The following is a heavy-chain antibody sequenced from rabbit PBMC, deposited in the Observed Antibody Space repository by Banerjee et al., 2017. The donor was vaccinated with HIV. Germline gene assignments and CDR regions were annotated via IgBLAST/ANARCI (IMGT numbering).Heavy chain of an antibody. V-gene: IGHV1S45*01. CDR3: ARDAGTGDYIDVYFNL. J-gene: IGHJ4*01. CDR1: GFSFSNKAV. D-gene: IGHD8-1*01. CDR2: INAVTGKS. Sequence: QEQLVESGGGLVKPEGSLKLSCTASGFSFSNKAVMCWVRQAPGKGLEWIACINAVTGKSVYASWVSGRFIMSRTSSTTVTLQMTSLTAADTATYFCARDAGTGDYIDVYFNLWGQGTLVTVS.